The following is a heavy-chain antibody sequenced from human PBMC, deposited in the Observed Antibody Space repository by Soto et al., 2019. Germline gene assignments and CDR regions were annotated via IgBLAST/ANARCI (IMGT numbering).Heavy chain of an antibody. D-gene: IGHD6-6*01. CDR2: IYYSGST. CDR1: GGSISSGDYY. V-gene: IGHV4-30-4*01. CDR3: ARERPDGARLDP. Sequence: QVQLQESGPGLVKPSQTLSLTCTVSGGSISSGDYYWSWIRQPPGKGLEWIGYIYYSGSTYYNPSLQSRVTISVDTAKNPVSLKLSSVTAADTAVYYCARERPDGARLDPWGQGTLVTVSS. J-gene: IGHJ5*02.